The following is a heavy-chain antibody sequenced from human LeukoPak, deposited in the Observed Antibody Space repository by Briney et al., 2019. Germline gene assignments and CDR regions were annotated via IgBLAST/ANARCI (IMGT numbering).Heavy chain of an antibody. Sequence: GESLKISCKGSGYSFTSYWIGWVRQMPGKGLEWMGIIYPGDSDTRYSPSFQGQVTISADTSISTAYLQWSSLKASDTAVYYCTRRVSPYYASTDDCWGRGTLVTVSS. V-gene: IGHV5-51*01. D-gene: IGHD1-26*01. CDR2: IYPGDSDT. CDR1: GYSFTSYW. J-gene: IGHJ4*02. CDR3: TRRVSPYYASTDDC.